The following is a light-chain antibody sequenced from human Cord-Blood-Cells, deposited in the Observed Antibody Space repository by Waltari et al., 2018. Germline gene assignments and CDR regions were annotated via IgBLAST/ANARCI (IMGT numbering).Light chain of an antibody. CDR1: SSDVGSYNI. V-gene: IGLV2-23*01. J-gene: IGLJ2*01. CDR3: CSYAGSSTLV. CDR2: EGS. Sequence: QSALTPPAPVSGSHGQSITITCTGTSSDVGSYNIFSWYQQHPGKAPKLMIYEGSKRPSGVSNRFSGSKSGNTASLTISGLQAEDEADYYCCSYAGSSTLVCGGGTKLTVL.